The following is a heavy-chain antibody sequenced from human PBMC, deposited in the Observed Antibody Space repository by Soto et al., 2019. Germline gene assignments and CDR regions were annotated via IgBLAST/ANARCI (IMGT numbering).Heavy chain of an antibody. J-gene: IGHJ3*02. CDR2: IYSGGST. CDR3: ARDEVEMATLDAFDI. Sequence: EVQLVESGGGLIQPGGSLRLSCAASGFTVSSNYMSWVRQAPGKGLEWVSVIYSGGSTYYADSVKGRFTISRDNSKNTLYLQMNSLRAEDTAVYYCARDEVEMATLDAFDIWGQGTMVTVSS. V-gene: IGHV3-53*01. CDR1: GFTVSSNY. D-gene: IGHD5-12*01.